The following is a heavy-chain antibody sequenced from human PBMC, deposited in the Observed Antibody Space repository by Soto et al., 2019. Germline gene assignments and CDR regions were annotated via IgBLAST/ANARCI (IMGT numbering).Heavy chain of an antibody. Sequence: GGSLGLACAVSGFTFNSNEMTWVRQAPGKGLEWVSTISSSGAFTYHADSVRGRLTISRDNSKNTVYLQMNSLRAEDTAVYYCARGYSSSWYYYYGMDVWGQGTTVTVS. J-gene: IGHJ6*02. D-gene: IGHD6-13*01. V-gene: IGHV3-23*01. CDR1: GFTFNSNE. CDR3: ARGYSSSWYYYYGMDV. CDR2: ISSSGAFT.